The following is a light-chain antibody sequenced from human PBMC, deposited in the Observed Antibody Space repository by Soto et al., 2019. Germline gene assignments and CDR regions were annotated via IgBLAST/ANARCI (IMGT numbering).Light chain of an antibody. J-gene: IGLJ2*01. CDR3: GTWDASLSAVV. V-gene: IGLV1-51*01. CDR1: SSSIGNNY. Sequence: QSVLTQPPSVAAAPGQKVTISCSGSSSSIGNNYVSWYQLLPGTAPKLLIYDNYQRPSEIPDRFSGSKSGTSAILGITGLQAGDEADYYCGTWDASLSAVVFGGGTKLTVL. CDR2: DNY.